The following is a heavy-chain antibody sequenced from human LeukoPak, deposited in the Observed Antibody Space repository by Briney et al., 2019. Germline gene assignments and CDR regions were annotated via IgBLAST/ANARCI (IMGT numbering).Heavy chain of an antibody. CDR3: ARDAYSGFDKSYHFDC. CDR1: GYTFTRYY. Sequence: ASVNVSCKASGYTFTRYYMHWVRQPPGQALEWMGGNNPNSGATNYAQRFQGKVTMTRDTSISTGYIELSRLESDDTAVYYCARDAYSGFDKSYHFDCWGQGTPVTVSS. D-gene: IGHD5-12*01. J-gene: IGHJ4*02. V-gene: IGHV1-2*02. CDR2: NNPNSGAT.